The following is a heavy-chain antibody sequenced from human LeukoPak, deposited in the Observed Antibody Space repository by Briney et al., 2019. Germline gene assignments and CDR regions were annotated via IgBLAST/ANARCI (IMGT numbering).Heavy chain of an antibody. V-gene: IGHV3-30*18. D-gene: IGHD2-21*02. CDR3: AKEGGDTGLDAFDI. CDR1: GFTLSTYG. CDR2: ISYDGSNK. J-gene: IGHJ3*02. Sequence: PGRSLKLSCAASGFTLSTYGMHWVRQAPGKGLEWVAVISYDGSNKYYADSVKGRFTISRDNSKNTLYLQMNSLRAEDTAVYYCAKEGGDTGLDAFDIWGQGTMDTVSS.